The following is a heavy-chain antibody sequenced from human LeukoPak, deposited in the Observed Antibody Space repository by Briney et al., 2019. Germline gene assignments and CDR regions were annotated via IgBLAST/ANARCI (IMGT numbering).Heavy chain of an antibody. J-gene: IGHJ4*02. V-gene: IGHV4-4*07. CDR1: GGSISSYY. CDR2: IYTSGRT. CDR3: ARVNDFWSGYWYYFDY. Sequence: SETLSLTCTVSGGSISSYYWSWIRQPAGKGLEWIGRIYTSGRTNYNPSLKSRVTMSVATSKNQFSLKLSSVTAADTAVYYCARVNDFWSGYWYYFDYWGQGTLVTVSS. D-gene: IGHD3-3*01.